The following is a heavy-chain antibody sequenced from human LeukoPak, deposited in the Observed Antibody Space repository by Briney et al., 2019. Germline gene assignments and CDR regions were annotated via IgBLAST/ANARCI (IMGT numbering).Heavy chain of an antibody. Sequence: GGALRLSCAASGFTFSSYSMNWVRQDPGKGLEWVSYISSSSSTIYYADSVKGRFTISRDNAKNSLYLQMNSLRAEDTAVYYCARVYDDSSAPPGSYFQHWXQGXXXTXSX. V-gene: IGHV3-48*01. CDR2: ISSSSSTI. J-gene: IGHJ1*01. CDR1: GFTFSSYS. CDR3: ARVYDDSSAPPGSYFQH. D-gene: IGHD3-22*01.